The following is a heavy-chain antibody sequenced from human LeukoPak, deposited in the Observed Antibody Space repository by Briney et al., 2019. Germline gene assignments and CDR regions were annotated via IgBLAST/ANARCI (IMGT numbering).Heavy chain of an antibody. V-gene: IGHV1-24*01. J-gene: IGHJ3*02. CDR2: FDPEDGET. Sequence: ASVKVSCKVSGYTLTELSMHWVRQAPGKGLEWMGGFDPEDGETICAQKFQGRVTMTEDTSTDTAYMELSSLRSEDTAVYYCATDSLRNDAFDIWGQGTMVTVSS. D-gene: IGHD4-17*01. CDR3: ATDSLRNDAFDI. CDR1: GYTLTELS.